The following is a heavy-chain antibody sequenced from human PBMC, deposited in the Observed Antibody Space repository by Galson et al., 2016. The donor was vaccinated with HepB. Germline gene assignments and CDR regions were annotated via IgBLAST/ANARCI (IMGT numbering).Heavy chain of an antibody. CDR3: ARLPGRQQRVTGAAAFYI. J-gene: IGHJ3*02. CDR1: GDSVSGSSYF. D-gene: IGHD1/OR15-1a*01. Sequence: SETLSLTCTVSGDSVSGSSYFWGWIRQPPRKGLEWIGSIFHSGNTFYSPSLRSRATMSVDTSRNQFSLRLGSVTAADTALYYCARLPGRQQRVTGAAAFYIWGQGTLVAVSS. CDR2: IFHSGNT. V-gene: IGHV4-39*01.